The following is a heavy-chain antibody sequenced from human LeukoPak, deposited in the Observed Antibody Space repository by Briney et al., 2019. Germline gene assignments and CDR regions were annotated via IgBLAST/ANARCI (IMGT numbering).Heavy chain of an antibody. V-gene: IGHV4-4*07. J-gene: IGHJ2*01. CDR3: ARGVSSYHSAWYFDL. CDR1: GDSITGYY. D-gene: IGHD3-3*01. Sequence: SETLSLTCSVSGDSITGYYWSWIRQPAGKGLEWIGRVYTSGSTDYNPSLKSRATMSVDTSKKQFSLKLRSLTAADTAVYFCARGVSSYHSAWYFDLWGRGTLVTASS. CDR2: VYTSGST.